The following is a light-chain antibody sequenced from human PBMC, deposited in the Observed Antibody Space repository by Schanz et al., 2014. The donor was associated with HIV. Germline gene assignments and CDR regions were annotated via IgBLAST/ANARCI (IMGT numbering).Light chain of an antibody. V-gene: IGLV2-14*03. Sequence: QSALTQPASVSGSPGQSITISCAGTATDVGLYNYVSWYQQRPGKAPKMIIYDVSYRPLGVSDRFSGSKSGNTASLTISGLQAEDEADYYCSSYTTSSTLVFGGGTKLTVL. CDR2: DVS. CDR3: SSYTTSSTLV. CDR1: ATDVGLYNY. J-gene: IGLJ2*01.